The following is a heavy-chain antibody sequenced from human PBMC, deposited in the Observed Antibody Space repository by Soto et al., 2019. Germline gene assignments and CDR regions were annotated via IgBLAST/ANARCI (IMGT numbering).Heavy chain of an antibody. CDR1: GYTFRSYG. CDR2: ISGYNGYT. D-gene: IGHD4-4*01. CDR3: AKADSNYAGRFSYYYMDV. J-gene: IGHJ6*03. Sequence: GASVKVSCKASGYTFRSYGISWVRQAPGQGPEWMEWISGYNGYTHYPQKFQGKVTMTTDTSTSTSYMELRSLRSDDTAVYYCAKADSNYAGRFSYYYMDVWGKGTLVTVSS. V-gene: IGHV1-18*01.